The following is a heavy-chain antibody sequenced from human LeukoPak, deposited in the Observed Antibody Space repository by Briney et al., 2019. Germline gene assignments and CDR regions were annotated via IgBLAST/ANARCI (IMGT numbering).Heavy chain of an antibody. CDR3: ARDPSGTYYPRVSGALDI. V-gene: IGHV3-7*01. J-gene: IGHJ3*02. Sequence: GGSLRLSCAAPGFSFSSNWMGWVRQAPGKGLEWVSHIKRDGSQKYYLDSVKGRFTISRDNAKNSLYLQMNSLRVEDTAVYYCARDPSGTYYPRVSGALDIWGQGTMVTVSS. D-gene: IGHD1-26*01. CDR2: IKRDGSQK. CDR1: GFSFSSNW.